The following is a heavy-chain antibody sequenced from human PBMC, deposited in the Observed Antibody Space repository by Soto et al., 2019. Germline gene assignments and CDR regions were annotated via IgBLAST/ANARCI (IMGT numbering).Heavy chain of an antibody. CDR3: ARGISPLDY. D-gene: IGHD3-3*02. J-gene: IGHJ4*02. V-gene: IGHV3-48*03. CDR1: GFPFSSYE. Sequence: GGSLRLSCAASGFPFSSYEMNWVRLAPGKGLEWPAYIGDGGRTIHYADSVRGRFTISTDSAKNSVYLQMTSLKAEDSAVYYCARGISPLDYWGQGTVVTVSS. CDR2: IGDGGRTI.